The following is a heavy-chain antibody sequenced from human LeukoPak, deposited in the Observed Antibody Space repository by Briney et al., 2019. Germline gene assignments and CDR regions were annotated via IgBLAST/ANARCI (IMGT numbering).Heavy chain of an antibody. D-gene: IGHD6-6*01. CDR2: ISYDGSNK. V-gene: IGHV3-30-3*01. J-gene: IGHJ5*02. Sequence: GGSLRLSCAASGFTFSSYAMHRVREAPGKGLEWVADISYDGSNKYYADSVKGRFTINRDNSKNTLYLQMNSLRAEDTAVYYCARDFINPEDSSYDRYNWFEPWGQGTLVTVSS. CDR1: GFTFSSYA. CDR3: ARDFINPEDSSYDRYNWFEP.